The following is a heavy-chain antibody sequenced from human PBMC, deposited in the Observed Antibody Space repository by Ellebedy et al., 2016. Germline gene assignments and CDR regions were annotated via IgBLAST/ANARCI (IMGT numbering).Heavy chain of an antibody. CDR1: GGSVSSDY. Sequence: SETLSLTCNVSGGSVSSDYWNWIRRPPGKGREGIGYGFHAGTTNYNPSLKSRVTMSVDTSKSQFSLRLTSVTAADTAVYYCAKWNGGWYAFEVWGQGTMVTVSS. CDR3: AKWNGGWYAFEV. V-gene: IGHV4-59*02. CDR2: GFHAGTT. D-gene: IGHD6-19*01. J-gene: IGHJ3*01.